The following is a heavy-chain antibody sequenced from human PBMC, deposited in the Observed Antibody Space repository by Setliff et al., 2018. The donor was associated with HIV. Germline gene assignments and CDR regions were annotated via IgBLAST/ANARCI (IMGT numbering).Heavy chain of an antibody. D-gene: IGHD6-13*01. CDR2: IFYTGST. J-gene: IGHJ6*03. V-gene: IGHV4-59*08. CDR3: SRQQLDGFRYKYYYMDV. Sequence: SETLSLTCTVSDVSISAYYWSWIRQPPGKGLEWIGDIFYTGSTNYNPSLKSRVTISIDTSKNQFSLKLSSVTAADTAVYYCSRQQLDGFRYKYYYMDVWGKGTTVTVSS. CDR1: DVSISAYY.